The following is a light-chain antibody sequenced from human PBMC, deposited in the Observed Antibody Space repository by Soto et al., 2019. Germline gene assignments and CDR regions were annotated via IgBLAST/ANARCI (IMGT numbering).Light chain of an antibody. CDR1: QPISTY. CDR3: QQYYTSPLA. V-gene: IGKV1-8*01. J-gene: IGKJ1*01. CDR2: AAS. Sequence: SAFTGDRVTITCRASQPISTYLAWYQQKPGTAPTLLIYAASTLQSGVPSRFSGSGSGTDFTLTISCLQSEDFATYFCQQYYTSPLAFGQGTKVEIK.